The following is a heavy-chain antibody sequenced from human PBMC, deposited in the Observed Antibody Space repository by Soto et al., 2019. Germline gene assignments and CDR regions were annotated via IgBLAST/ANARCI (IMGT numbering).Heavy chain of an antibody. CDR2: ISSSSSYI. D-gene: IGHD2-15*01. J-gene: IGHJ4*02. CDR1: GFTFSSYS. CDR3: PRARGSGKQFDY. Sequence: EVQLVESGGGLVKPGGSLRLSCAASGFTFSSYSMNWVRQAPGKGLEWVSSISSSSSYIYYADSVKGRFTISRDNAKNSLYLQMNSLRAEDTAVYYCPRARGSGKQFDYWGQGTLVTVSS. V-gene: IGHV3-21*01.